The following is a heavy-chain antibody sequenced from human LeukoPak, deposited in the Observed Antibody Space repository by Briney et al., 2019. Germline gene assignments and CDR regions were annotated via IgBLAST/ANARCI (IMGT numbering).Heavy chain of an antibody. CDR2: IIHSGST. J-gene: IGHJ4*02. D-gene: IGHD3-22*01. Sequence: SETLSLTCAVYGGSFSGYYWSWIRQPPGKGLEWIGEIIHSGSTNYNPSLTSRVTISVDTSKNQFSLKLSSVTAADTAVYYCARVAPGDYDSSGYPEYYFDYWGQGTLVTVSS. CDR3: ARVAPGDYDSSGYPEYYFDY. V-gene: IGHV4-34*12. CDR1: GGSFSGYY.